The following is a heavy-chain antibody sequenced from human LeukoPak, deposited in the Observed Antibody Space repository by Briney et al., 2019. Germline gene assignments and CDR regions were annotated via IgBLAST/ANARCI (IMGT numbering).Heavy chain of an antibody. CDR1: GFTFSVYG. J-gene: IGHJ4*02. D-gene: IGHD6-19*01. V-gene: IGHV3-74*01. CDR3: ARSDSGWYAY. CDR2: INTDGSTT. Sequence: GGPLRLSCAASGFTFSVYGMHWVRQAPGKGLVWVSHINTDGSTTNYADSVKGRFTISRDNAKSTLYLQMNSLRAEDTAVYYCARSDSGWYAYWGQGTLVTVSS.